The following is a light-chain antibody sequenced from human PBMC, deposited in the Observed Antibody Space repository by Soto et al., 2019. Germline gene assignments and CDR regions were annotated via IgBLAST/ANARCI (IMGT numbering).Light chain of an antibody. J-gene: IGLJ2*01. Sequence: QPVLTQPPSASGTPGQRVTISCSGSSSNIGSNTVHWYQQLPGTAPKLLIYSNNQRPSGVPARFSGSKSGTSASLAISGLQSEDEADYYCAAWDDSLNALFGGGTKLTVL. CDR2: SNN. CDR3: AAWDDSLNAL. V-gene: IGLV1-44*01. CDR1: SSNIGSNT.